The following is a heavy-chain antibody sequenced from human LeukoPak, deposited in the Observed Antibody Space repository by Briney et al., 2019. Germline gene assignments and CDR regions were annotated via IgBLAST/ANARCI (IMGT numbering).Heavy chain of an antibody. Sequence: PGGSLRLSCAASGFTFSSYWMSWVRQAPGKGLEWVANIKQDGSEKYYVDSVKGRFTISRDNAKNSLYLQMNSLRAEDTAVYYCARPPFPGTYYDTLTGYYTHYYYYYYMDVWGKGTTVTVSS. V-gene: IGHV3-7*01. J-gene: IGHJ6*03. CDR2: IKQDGSEK. D-gene: IGHD3-9*01. CDR3: ARPPFPGTYYDTLTGYYTHYYYYYYMDV. CDR1: GFTFSSYW.